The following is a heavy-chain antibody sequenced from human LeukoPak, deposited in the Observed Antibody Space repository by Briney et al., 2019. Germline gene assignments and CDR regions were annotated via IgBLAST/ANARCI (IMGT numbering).Heavy chain of an antibody. J-gene: IGHJ3*02. V-gene: IGHV1-45*02. D-gene: IGHD6-13*01. CDR2: ITPFNGNT. CDR3: ARSSSSSDAFDI. Sequence: SVKVSCKASGYTFTYRYLHWVRQAPGQALEWMGWITPFNGNTNYAQKFQDRVTITRDRSMSTAYMELSSLRSEDTAMYYCARSSSSSDAFDIWGQGTMVTVSS. CDR1: GYTFTYRY.